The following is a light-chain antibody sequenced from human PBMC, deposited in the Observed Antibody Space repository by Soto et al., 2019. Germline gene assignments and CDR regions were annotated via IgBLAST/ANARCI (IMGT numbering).Light chain of an antibody. Sequence: DIQMTQSPSSVSASVGDRVTITCRASQNVWTYLNWYQQKPGKAPRLLLYGASDLEDGVPARFSGGGSGTDFSLTISSLQPEDFATYFCQQTFYIPRTFGQGTKVDIK. V-gene: IGKV1-39*01. J-gene: IGKJ2*02. CDR3: QQTFYIPRT. CDR2: GAS. CDR1: QNVWTY.